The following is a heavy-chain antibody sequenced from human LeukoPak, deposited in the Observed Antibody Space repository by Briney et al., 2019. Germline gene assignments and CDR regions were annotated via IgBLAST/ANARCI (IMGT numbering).Heavy chain of an antibody. J-gene: IGHJ4*02. V-gene: IGHV4-34*01. CDR1: GGSFSGYY. Sequence: KPSETLSLTCAVYGGSFSGYYWSWIRRPPGKGLEWIGEINHSGSTNYNPSLKSRVTISVDTSKNQFSLKLSSVTAADTAVYYCARKRSVVVVTAIRSRSPYYFDYWGQGTLVTVSS. D-gene: IGHD2-21*02. CDR2: INHSGST. CDR3: ARKRSVVVVTAIRSRSPYYFDY.